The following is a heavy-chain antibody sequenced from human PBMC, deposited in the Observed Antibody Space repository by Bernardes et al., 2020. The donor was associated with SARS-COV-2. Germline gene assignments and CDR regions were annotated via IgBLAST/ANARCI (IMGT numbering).Heavy chain of an antibody. CDR3: AKDRGYNFFYYGMDV. CDR1: GFTFTSFA. V-gene: IGHV3-23*01. J-gene: IGHJ6*02. CDR2: ISGNGNYA. D-gene: IGHD1-1*01. Sequence: GGSLRLSCAASGFTFTSFAMSWVRQAPGKGPEWVSSISGNGNYAYYADSVKGRFSISRDNSKNTLYLQVNSLSAEDTAVYYCAKDRGYNFFYYGMDVWGRGTTVTVSS.